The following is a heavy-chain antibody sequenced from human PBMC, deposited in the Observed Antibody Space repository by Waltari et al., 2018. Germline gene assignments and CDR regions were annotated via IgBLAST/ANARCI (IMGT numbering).Heavy chain of an antibody. D-gene: IGHD2-21*01. CDR3: ASSFPIAYFDY. Sequence: QVQLRESGPGLVKPSATLSLTCTASGYSCSRSYDWGWIRQSPGKGLEWIASIYPCVNTYYSPSLNSRLTISVDTSKNQFYLKLSSVTAADTAVYYCASSFPIAYFDYWGQGTLVTVSS. V-gene: IGHV4-38-2*02. CDR2: IYPCVNT. CDR1: GYSCSRSYD. J-gene: IGHJ4*02.